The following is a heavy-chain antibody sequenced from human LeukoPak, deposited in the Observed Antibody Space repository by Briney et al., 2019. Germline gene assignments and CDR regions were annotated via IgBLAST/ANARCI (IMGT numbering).Heavy chain of an antibody. V-gene: IGHV3-30*03. CDR2: ISSDGAKK. Sequence: PGGSLRLSCAASRFIFSSFAIHWVRHAPGKGLEWVAVISSDGAKKFYVDSVKGRFTISGDNSRDTSYLQLNSLTTEDTALYYCARPLSPGKRWHPIDSWGQGTLVTVSS. D-gene: IGHD5-24*01. CDR3: ARPLSPGKRWHPIDS. J-gene: IGHJ4*02. CDR1: RFIFSSFA.